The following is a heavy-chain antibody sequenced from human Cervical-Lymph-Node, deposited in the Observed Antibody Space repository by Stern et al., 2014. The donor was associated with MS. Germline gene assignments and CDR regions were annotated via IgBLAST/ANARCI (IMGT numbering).Heavy chain of an antibody. V-gene: IGHV1-69*12. CDR1: GGTSTKYA. CDR3: SAYGDDFGMDI. Sequence: VQLVQSGAEVKKPGSSVTVSCKASGGTSTKYAISWARQAPGQGLEWMGGIMPIFRATYYAQRFQGRVTFTADESTSTAYMELSSLTSEDTAIYYCSAYGDDFGMDIWGQETTVTVSS. D-gene: IGHD4-17*01. CDR2: IMPIFRAT. J-gene: IGHJ6*02.